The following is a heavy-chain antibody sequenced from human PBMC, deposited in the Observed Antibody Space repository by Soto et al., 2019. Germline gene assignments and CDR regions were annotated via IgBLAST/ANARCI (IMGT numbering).Heavy chain of an antibody. CDR3: ARLKWGYSSSEPFDY. Sequence: QLQLQESGPGLVKPSETLSLTCTVSGGSISSSSYYWGWIRQPPGKGLEWIGSIYYSGSTYYNPSLKSRVTISVDTSKNQFSLKLSSVTAADTAVYYCARLKWGYSSSEPFDYWGQGTLVTVSS. V-gene: IGHV4-39*01. CDR2: IYYSGST. J-gene: IGHJ4*02. CDR1: GGSISSSSYY. D-gene: IGHD6-13*01.